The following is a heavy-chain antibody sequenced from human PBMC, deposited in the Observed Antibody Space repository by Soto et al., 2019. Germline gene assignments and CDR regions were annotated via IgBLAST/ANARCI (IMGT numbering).Heavy chain of an antibody. V-gene: IGHV1-46*01. CDR2: INPSGGST. CDR1: GYTFTSYY. CDR3: AREKYSGYDYYGMDV. D-gene: IGHD5-12*01. J-gene: IGHJ6*02. Sequence: GASVKVSCKASGYTFTSYYMHWVRQAPGQGLEWMGIINPSGGSTSYAQKFQGRVTMTRDTSTSTVYMELSSLRSEDTAVYYCAREKYSGYDYYGMDVWGQGTTVTVSS.